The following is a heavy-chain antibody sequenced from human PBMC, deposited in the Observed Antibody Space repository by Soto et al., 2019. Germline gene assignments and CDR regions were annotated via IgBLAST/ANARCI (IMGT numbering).Heavy chain of an antibody. Sequence: XGSLRLCCAASGFTFSTYGMHWVRQAPGKGLEWVAFIQYHGINKDYADSVKGRFTISRDNSRNTLYLQMNSLRAEDTAVYYCARGLDYDSSGYYLDFWGQGALVTVSS. D-gene: IGHD3-22*01. CDR2: IQYHGINK. J-gene: IGHJ4*02. V-gene: IGHV3-30*02. CDR1: GFTFSTYG. CDR3: ARGLDYDSSGYYLDF.